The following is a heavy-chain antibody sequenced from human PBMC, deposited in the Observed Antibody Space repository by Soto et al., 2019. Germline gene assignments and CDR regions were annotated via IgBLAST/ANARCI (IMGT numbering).Heavy chain of an antibody. J-gene: IGHJ5*02. CDR1: GFSLSTSGVG. Sequence: QITLKESGPTLVKPTQTLTLTCTFSGFSLSTSGVGVGWIRQPPGKALEWLALIYWDDDKRYSPSLKSRLTITKDTSKNQVVLTMTSMDPVDTATYYCAHRPPVDIPGWFDPWGQGTLVTVSS. D-gene: IGHD3-10*01. CDR3: AHRPPVDIPGWFDP. CDR2: IYWDDDK. V-gene: IGHV2-5*02.